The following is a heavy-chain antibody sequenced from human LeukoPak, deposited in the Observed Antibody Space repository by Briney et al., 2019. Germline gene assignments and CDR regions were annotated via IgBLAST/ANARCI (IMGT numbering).Heavy chain of an antibody. Sequence: HAGGSLRLSCAASGFTFSSYSMNWVRQAPGKGLEWVSYISSSSSTIYYADSVKGRFTISRDNAKNSLYLQMNSLRAEDTAVYYCARVGPMDFWSGYPDYWGQGTLVTVSS. D-gene: IGHD3-3*01. CDR2: ISSSSSTI. CDR1: GFTFSSYS. V-gene: IGHV3-48*01. CDR3: ARVGPMDFWSGYPDY. J-gene: IGHJ4*02.